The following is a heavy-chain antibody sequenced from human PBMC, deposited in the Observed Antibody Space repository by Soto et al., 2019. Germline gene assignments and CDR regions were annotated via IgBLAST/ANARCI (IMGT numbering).Heavy chain of an antibody. D-gene: IGHD2-15*01. V-gene: IGHV4-4*02. CDR2: IYHSGST. J-gene: IGHJ4*02. CDR1: GGSISSSNW. Sequence: ASETLSLTCAVSGGSISSSNWWSWVRQPPGKGLEWIGEIYHSGSTNYNPSLKSRVTISVDKSKNQFSLKLSSVTAADTAVYYCAMLHLGYCSGGSCYSFLVHDYWGQGTLVTVSS. CDR3: AMLHLGYCSGGSCYSFLVHDY.